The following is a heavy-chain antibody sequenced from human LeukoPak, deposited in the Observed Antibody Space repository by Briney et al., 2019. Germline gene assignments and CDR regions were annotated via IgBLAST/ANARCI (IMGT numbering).Heavy chain of an antibody. Sequence: ASVKVSCKASGYSFNSQGMNWVRQAPGQGLEWMGWINTDSGNPTYAQGFTGRFVFSLDSSVSTTYLQISNLMPEDTAKYYCAREILRFDIWGQGTMVIVSS. CDR3: AREILRFDI. J-gene: IGHJ3*02. CDR2: INTDSGNP. V-gene: IGHV7-4-1*02. CDR1: GYSFNSQG.